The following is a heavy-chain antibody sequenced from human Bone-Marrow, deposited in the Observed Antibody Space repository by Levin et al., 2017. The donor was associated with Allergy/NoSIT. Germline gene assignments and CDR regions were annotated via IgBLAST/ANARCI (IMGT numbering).Heavy chain of an antibody. Sequence: GGSLRLSCAASGFTFSSYAMHWVRQAPGKGLEWVAVISYDGSNKYYADSVKGRFTISRDNSKNTLYLQMNSLRAEDTAVYYCARDRAKVELRLSLGYWGQGTLVTVSS. CDR2: ISYDGSNK. V-gene: IGHV3-30-3*01. J-gene: IGHJ4*02. CDR3: ARDRAKVELRLSLGY. D-gene: IGHD1-7*01. CDR1: GFTFSSYA.